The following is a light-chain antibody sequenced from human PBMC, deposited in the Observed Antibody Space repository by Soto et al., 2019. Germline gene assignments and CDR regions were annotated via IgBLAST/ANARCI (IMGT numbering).Light chain of an antibody. Sequence: EMVMTQSPATLSVSPGERVTLSCRASQPVGRNFAWYRQRPGQSPTLLIYCASTRATDIPPRFSGSGSGTNCTLTISSLQSEDFAVYYCQQYINWPYTFGQGTKLEI. J-gene: IGKJ2*01. CDR2: CAS. V-gene: IGKV3-15*01. CDR3: QQYINWPYT. CDR1: QPVGRN.